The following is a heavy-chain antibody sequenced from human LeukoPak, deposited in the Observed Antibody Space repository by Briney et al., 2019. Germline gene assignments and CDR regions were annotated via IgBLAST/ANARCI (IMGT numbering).Heavy chain of an antibody. CDR2: IYYSGST. CDR3: ARVFPIDYFDY. D-gene: IGHD2-21*01. J-gene: IGHJ4*02. V-gene: IGHV4-30-4*08. Sequence: SETLSLTCTVSGGSISSGDYYWSWIRQPPGKGLEWIGYIYYSGSTYYNPSLKSRVTISVDTSKNQFSLKLSSVTAADTAVYYCARVFPIDYFDYWGQGTLVTVSS. CDR1: GGSISSGDYY.